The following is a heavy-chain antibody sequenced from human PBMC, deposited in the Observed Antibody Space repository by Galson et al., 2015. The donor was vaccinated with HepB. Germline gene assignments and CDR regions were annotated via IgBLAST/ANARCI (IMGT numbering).Heavy chain of an antibody. J-gene: IGHJ4*02. V-gene: IGHV1-24*01. Sequence: SVKVSCKVSGYTLTEFSMHWVRQAPGGRLEWLRGFDPENSETIYAQKFRGRVTMTEDASTDTAYMQLSRLRSEDTAIYYCATSNYDFNSGLFDYWGQGTLVTVSS. CDR3: ATSNYDFNSGLFDY. CDR1: GYTLTEFS. CDR2: FDPENSET. D-gene: IGHD3-3*01.